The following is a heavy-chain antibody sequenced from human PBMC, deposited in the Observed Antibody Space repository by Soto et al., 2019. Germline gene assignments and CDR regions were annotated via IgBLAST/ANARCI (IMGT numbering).Heavy chain of an antibody. D-gene: IGHD3-10*01. CDR3: ARARYYGSGSPV. CDR1: GGSVSSGSYY. CDR2: IYYSGST. J-gene: IGHJ3*01. Sequence: SETLSLTCTVSGGSVSSGSYYWRWIRQPPGKGLEWIGYIYYSGSTNYNPSLKSRVTISVDTSKNQFSLKLSSVTAADTAVYYCARARYYGSGSPVWGQGTMVTVSS. V-gene: IGHV4-61*01.